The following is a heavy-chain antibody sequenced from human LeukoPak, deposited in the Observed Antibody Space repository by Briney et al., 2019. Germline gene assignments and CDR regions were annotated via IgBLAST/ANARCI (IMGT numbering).Heavy chain of an antibody. CDR2: ISAYNGNT. D-gene: IGHD3-22*01. V-gene: IGHV1-18*01. Sequence: GASVKVSCKASGYTFTSYGISWVRQAPGQGLEWMGWISAYNGNTNYAQKLQGRVTMTTDTSTSTAYMELRSLRSDDTAVYYCARCTGGHYYDSSGGFDPWGQGTLVTVSS. CDR1: GYTFTSYG. J-gene: IGHJ5*02. CDR3: ARCTGGHYYDSSGGFDP.